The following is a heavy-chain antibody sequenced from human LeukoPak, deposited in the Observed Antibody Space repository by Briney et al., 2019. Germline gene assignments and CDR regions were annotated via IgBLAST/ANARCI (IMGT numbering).Heavy chain of an antibody. CDR3: ARDWRRGNTYGSYYFDY. Sequence: GASVKVSCKASGYTFTSYGISWVRQAPGQGLEWMGWISAHNGNTNYAQKLQGRVTMTTDTSTSTAYMELRSLRSDDTAVYYCARDWRRGNTYGSYYFDYWGQGTLVTVSS. CDR1: GYTFTSYG. D-gene: IGHD5-18*01. J-gene: IGHJ4*02. CDR2: ISAHNGNT. V-gene: IGHV1-18*01.